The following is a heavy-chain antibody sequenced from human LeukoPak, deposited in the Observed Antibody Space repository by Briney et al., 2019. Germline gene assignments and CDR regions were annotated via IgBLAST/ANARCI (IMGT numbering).Heavy chain of an antibody. J-gene: IGHJ6*02. Sequence: PSETLSLTCAVYGGSFSGYYWSWIRQPPGKGLEGIGEINHSGSTNYNPSLKSRVTISVDTSKNQFSLKLSSVTAADTAVYYCARAPYYYDSSGYYRHYYGMDVWGQGTTVTVSS. D-gene: IGHD3-22*01. CDR2: INHSGST. V-gene: IGHV4-34*01. CDR3: ARAPYYYDSSGYYRHYYGMDV. CDR1: GGSFSGYY.